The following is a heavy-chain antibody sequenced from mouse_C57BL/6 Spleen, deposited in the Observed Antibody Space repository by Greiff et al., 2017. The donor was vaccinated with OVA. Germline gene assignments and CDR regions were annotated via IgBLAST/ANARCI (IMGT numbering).Heavy chain of an antibody. D-gene: IGHD1-1*01. Sequence: EVQVVESGGGLVKPGGSLKLSCAASGFTFSDYGMHWVRQAPEKGLEWVSYISSGSSTIYYADTVKGRFTISRDNAKNTLFLQMTSLRSEDTAMYYCARNYYGPYYFDYWGQGTTLTVSS. J-gene: IGHJ2*01. V-gene: IGHV5-17*01. CDR1: GFTFSDYG. CDR2: ISSGSSTI. CDR3: ARNYYGPYYFDY.